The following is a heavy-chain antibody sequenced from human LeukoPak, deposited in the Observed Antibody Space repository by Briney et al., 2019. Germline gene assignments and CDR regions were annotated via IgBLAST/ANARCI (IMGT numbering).Heavy chain of an antibody. CDR2: INPSGGST. Sequence: GASVKVPCKASGGTFSSYAISWVRQAPGQGLEWMGIINPSGGSTSYAQKFQGRVTMTRDMSTSTVYMELSSLRSEDTAVYYCARLRTEVDYLYFYYMDVWGKGTTVTISS. D-gene: IGHD4-23*01. CDR3: ARLRTEVDYLYFYYMDV. J-gene: IGHJ6*03. CDR1: GGTFSSYA. V-gene: IGHV1-46*01.